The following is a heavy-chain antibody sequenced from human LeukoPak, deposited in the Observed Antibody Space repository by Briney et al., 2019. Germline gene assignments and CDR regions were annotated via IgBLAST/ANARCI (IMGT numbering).Heavy chain of an antibody. V-gene: IGHV1-18*04. J-gene: IGHJ6*04. CDR3: ASGAAAGTRYYYGMDV. CDR2: ISAYNGNT. D-gene: IGHD6-13*01. Sequence: GASVKVSCKASGYTFTSYGISWVRQAPGQGLEWMGWISAYNGNTNYAQKLQGRVTMTTGTSTSTAYMELRSLRSDDTAVYYCASGAAAGTRYYYGMDVWGKGTTVTVSS. CDR1: GYTFTSYG.